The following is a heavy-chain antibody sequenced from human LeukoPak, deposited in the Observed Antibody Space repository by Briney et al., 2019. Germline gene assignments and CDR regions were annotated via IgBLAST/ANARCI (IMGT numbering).Heavy chain of an antibody. CDR2: IYPGDSDK. CDR3: AKQGDWNDGAFDI. J-gene: IGHJ3*02. Sequence: GESLQISCKGSGYSFTSYWIGWVRQMPGKGLEWMGIIYPGDSDKRYSPSFQGQVTISADKSISTAYLQWSSLKASDTAMYYCAKQGDWNDGAFDIWGQGTMVTVSS. CDR1: GYSFTSYW. V-gene: IGHV5-51*01. D-gene: IGHD1-1*01.